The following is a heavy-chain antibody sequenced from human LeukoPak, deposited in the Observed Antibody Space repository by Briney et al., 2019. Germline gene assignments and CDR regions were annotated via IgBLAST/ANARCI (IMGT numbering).Heavy chain of an antibody. V-gene: IGHV3-30*18. CDR1: GFTFSSYE. CDR3: AKVGRIDSSSYYYFDY. Sequence: GGSLRLSCAASGFTFSSYEMNWVRQAPGKGLEWVAVISYDGGNISYTDSVKGRFTISRDNAKNSLYLQMNSLRGEDTALYYCAKVGRIDSSSYYYFDYWGQGTLVTVSS. D-gene: IGHD3-22*01. CDR2: ISYDGGNI. J-gene: IGHJ4*02.